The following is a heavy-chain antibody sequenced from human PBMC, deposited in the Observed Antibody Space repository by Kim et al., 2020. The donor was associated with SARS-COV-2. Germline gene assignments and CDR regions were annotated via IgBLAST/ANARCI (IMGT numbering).Heavy chain of an antibody. V-gene: IGHV4-39*01. CDR3: ARSIRYSGYAFDI. CDR2: IYYSGST. J-gene: IGHJ3*02. CDR1: GGSISSSSYY. Sequence: SETLSLTCTVSGGSISSSSYYWGWIRQPPGKGLEWIGSIYYSGSTYYNPSLKSRVTISVDTSKNQFSLKLSSVTAADTAVYYCARSIRYSGYAFDIWGQGTMVTVSS. D-gene: IGHD3-9*01.